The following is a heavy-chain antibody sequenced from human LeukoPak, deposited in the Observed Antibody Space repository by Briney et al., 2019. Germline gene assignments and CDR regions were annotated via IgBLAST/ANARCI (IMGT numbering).Heavy chain of an antibody. CDR3: ARDHSYYFGSQTSTLDV. D-gene: IGHD3-10*01. CDR1: GASISTGGFY. V-gene: IGHV4-31*03. J-gene: IGHJ6*02. Sequence: SQTLSLTCTISGASISTGGFYWTWIRQPPGEGLEWIGYIYYTGSVDYNASLKSRLTISLDMSKNRFPLKLNSVTAADTAVYYCARDHSYYFGSQTSTLDVWGQGTAVTVSS. CDR2: IYYTGSV.